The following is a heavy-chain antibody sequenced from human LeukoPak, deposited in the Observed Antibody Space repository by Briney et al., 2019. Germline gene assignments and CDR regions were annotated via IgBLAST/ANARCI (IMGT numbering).Heavy chain of an antibody. CDR3: ATVGTGTDYYYYMDV. Sequence: ASVTVSCKVSGYTLTELSMHWVRQAPGKGLEWMGGFDPEDGETIYAQKFQGRVTMTEDTSTDTAYMELSSLRSEDTAVYYCATVGTGTDYYYYMDVWGKGTTVTVSS. CDR1: GYTLTELS. CDR2: FDPEDGET. V-gene: IGHV1-24*01. D-gene: IGHD1-7*01. J-gene: IGHJ6*03.